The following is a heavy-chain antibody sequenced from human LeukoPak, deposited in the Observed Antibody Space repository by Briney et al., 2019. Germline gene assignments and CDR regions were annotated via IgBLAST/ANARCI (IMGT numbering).Heavy chain of an antibody. CDR3: ARVVDYGDIVRDFYYYYMDV. D-gene: IGHD4-17*01. J-gene: IGHJ6*03. V-gene: IGHV4-39*07. Sequence: PSQTLSLTCTVAAGSISSNSYYWGWIRQPPGNGLEWIGTIYYSGSTYSNPSLKSRVTTSVDTSKNQFSLKLSSVAAADTAVYYCARVVDYGDIVRDFYYYYMDVWGKGTTVTISS. CDR2: IYYSGST. CDR1: AGSISSNSYY.